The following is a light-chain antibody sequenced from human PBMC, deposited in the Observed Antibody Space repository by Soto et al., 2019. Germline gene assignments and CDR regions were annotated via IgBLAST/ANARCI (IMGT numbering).Light chain of an antibody. CDR2: GAS. J-gene: IGKJ4*01. CDR1: QTVNNY. CDR3: QQTYITPLT. Sequence: DIGVTHSPASLAASVGDRVTITCRTSQTVNNYLNWYQHIPGKAPKLLIYGASSLQGGVPSRFSGTASGTDFTLTISNLQPEDFATYYCQQTYITPLTFGGGTKVDI. V-gene: IGKV1-39*01.